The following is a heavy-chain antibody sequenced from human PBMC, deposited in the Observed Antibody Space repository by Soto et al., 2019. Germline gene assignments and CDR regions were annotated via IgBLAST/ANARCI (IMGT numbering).Heavy chain of an antibody. CDR2: ISGSGGSK. CDR1: GFTFSSYA. CDR3: AKDSRRSGGSDD. J-gene: IGHJ3*01. V-gene: IGHV3-23*01. Sequence: GGSLRLSCAASGFTFSSYAMSWVRQAPGKGLEWVSAISGSGGSKNYADSVKGRFTISRDNSKNTLYLQMNSLRAEDTAVYYCAKDSRRSGGSDDWGQGTMVTVSS. D-gene: IGHD2-15*01.